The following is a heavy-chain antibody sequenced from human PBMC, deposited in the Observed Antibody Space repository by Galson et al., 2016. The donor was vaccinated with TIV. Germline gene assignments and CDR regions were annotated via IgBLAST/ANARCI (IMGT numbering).Heavy chain of an antibody. CDR2: ISGSGATT. D-gene: IGHD3-10*01. J-gene: IGHJ6*02. V-gene: IGHV3-23*01. CDR3: AKVPSSGFSYYYGWDV. CDR1: GFTFSTYA. Sequence: SLRLSCAASGFTFSTYAMTWVRQAPGRGLEWVSAISGSGATTYYADSVKGRFTISRDNSKNTLYVQMNSLRAEDTAVYYCAKVPSSGFSYYYGWDVWGQGTTVTVS.